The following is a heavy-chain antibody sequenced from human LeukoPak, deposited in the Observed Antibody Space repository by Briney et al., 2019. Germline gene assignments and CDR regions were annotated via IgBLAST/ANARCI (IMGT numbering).Heavy chain of an antibody. CDR3: ARDGGRDYDFWSGYYSGGYYMDV. CDR2: IKQDGSEK. D-gene: IGHD3-3*01. CDR1: GFTFSSREW. J-gene: IGHJ6*03. Sequence: GGSLRLSCVASGFTFSSREWMTWVRQAPGKGLEWVPNIKQDGSEKNYVDSVKGRFTISRDNAKNSLYLQMNSLRAEDTAVYYCARDGGRDYDFWSGYYSGGYYMDVWGKGTTVTVSS. V-gene: IGHV3-7*01.